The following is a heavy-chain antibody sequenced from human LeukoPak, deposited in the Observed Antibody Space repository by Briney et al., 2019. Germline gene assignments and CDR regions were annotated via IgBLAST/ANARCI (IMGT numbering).Heavy chain of an antibody. Sequence: GGSLRLSCAVSGFTFSRNSMNWVRQAPGKGLEWVSGISGSGGSTYYADSVKGRFTISRDNSKNTLYLQMNSLRAEDTAVYYCAKRFGSGSQNWFDLWGQGTLVTVSS. CDR3: AKRFGSGSQNWFDL. CDR2: ISGSGGST. CDR1: GFTFSRNS. D-gene: IGHD3-10*01. V-gene: IGHV3-23*01. J-gene: IGHJ5*02.